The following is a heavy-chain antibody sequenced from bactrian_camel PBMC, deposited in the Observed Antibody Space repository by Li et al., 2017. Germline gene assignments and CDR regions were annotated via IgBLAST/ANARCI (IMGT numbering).Heavy chain of an antibody. CDR1: GNTYT. V-gene: IGHV3-3*01. D-gene: IGHD2*01. Sequence: HVQLVESGGGSVQAGGSLRLSCAASGNTYTMAWFRQAPGKEREGVASIWSDGSPLYAASVKGRFTISQDNARNTLYLQMSSLKPEDTAMYHCAADPYCASDWSPAEPTSYYGQGTQVTVS. CDR2: IWSDGSP. J-gene: IGHJ4*01.